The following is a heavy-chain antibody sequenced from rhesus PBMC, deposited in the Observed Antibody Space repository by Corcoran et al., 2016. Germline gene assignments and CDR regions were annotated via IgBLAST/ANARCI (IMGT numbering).Heavy chain of an antibody. V-gene: IGHV4-173*01. CDR1: GGSISSNY. CDR3: AREAIVVVFTALFDY. Sequence: QLQLQESGPGLVKPSETLSLTCAVSGGSISSNYWSWLRQPPGKGLEWIGRISGSGGSTDYNPSLKSRATISTDTSKNQFSLKVSSVTAADTAVYYCAREAIVVVFTALFDYWGQGVLVTVSS. CDR2: ISGSGGST. J-gene: IGHJ4*01. D-gene: IGHD2-27*01.